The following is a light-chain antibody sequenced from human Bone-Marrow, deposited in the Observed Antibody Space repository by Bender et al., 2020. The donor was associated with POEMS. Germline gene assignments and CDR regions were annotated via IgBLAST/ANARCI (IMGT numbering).Light chain of an antibody. CDR3: QSSDSSGSFQV. V-gene: IGLV3-25*02. J-gene: IGLJ2*01. Sequence: SYELTQPHSVSVSPGQTARITCSGDALPQQYGFWYQQKPGQAPVLMIYKDSERPSGIPERFSGSSSGTTVTLTISGVQAEEEADYYCQSSDSSGSFQVFGGGTKLTVL. CDR2: KDS. CDR1: ALPQQY.